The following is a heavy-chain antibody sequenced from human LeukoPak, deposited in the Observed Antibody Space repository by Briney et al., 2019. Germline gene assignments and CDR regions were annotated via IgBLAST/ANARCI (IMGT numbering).Heavy chain of an antibody. Sequence: GGSLRLSCAASGVTVSSNYMSWVRQAPGKGLEWVSAISGSGGSTYYADSVKGRFTISRDNSKNTLYLQMNSLRAEDTAVYYCAKVSGWYEGDAFDIWGQGTMVTVSS. CDR3: AKVSGWYEGDAFDI. CDR2: ISGSGGST. CDR1: GVTVSSNY. D-gene: IGHD6-19*01. J-gene: IGHJ3*02. V-gene: IGHV3-23*01.